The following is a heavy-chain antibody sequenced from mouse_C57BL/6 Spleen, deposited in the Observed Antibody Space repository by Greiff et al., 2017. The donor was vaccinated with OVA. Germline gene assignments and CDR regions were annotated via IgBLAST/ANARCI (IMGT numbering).Heavy chain of an antibody. J-gene: IGHJ2*01. Sequence: VQLQQSGPELVKPGASVKISCKASGYTFTDYYMNWVKQSHGKSLEWIGDINPNNGGTSYNQKFKGKATLTVDKSSSTAYMELRSLTSEDSAVYYCARYYGSSHFDYWGQGTTLTVSS. V-gene: IGHV1-26*01. CDR2: INPNNGGT. CDR1: GYTFTDYY. D-gene: IGHD1-1*01. CDR3: ARYYGSSHFDY.